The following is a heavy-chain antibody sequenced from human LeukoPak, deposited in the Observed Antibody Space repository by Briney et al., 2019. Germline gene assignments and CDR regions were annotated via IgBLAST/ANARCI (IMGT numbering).Heavy chain of an antibody. CDR2: INPNSGST. CDR3: ARERPYCGGDCYQAFDI. J-gene: IGHJ3*02. CDR1: GYAFSGYY. D-gene: IGHD2-21*01. Sequence: ASVKVSCKASGYAFSGYYMHWVRQAPGQGLEWMGWINPNSGSTNYAQKFQGRVTMTRDTSISAAYMELSRLRSDDTAVYYCARERPYCGGDCYQAFDIWGQGTMVTVSS. V-gene: IGHV1-2*02.